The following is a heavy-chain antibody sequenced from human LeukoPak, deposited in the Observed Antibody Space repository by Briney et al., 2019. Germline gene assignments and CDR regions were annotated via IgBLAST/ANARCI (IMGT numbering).Heavy chain of an antibody. D-gene: IGHD6-6*01. Sequence: SETLSLTCTVSGGSITNYYWTYIRQPPGKGLEWIGYIYYSGSTNYNPSLKSRVTISVDTSKNQFSLKLSSVTAADTAVYYCARHIRDSSSSPLGYWGQGTLVTVSS. CDR2: IYYSGST. CDR3: ARHIRDSSSSPLGY. J-gene: IGHJ4*02. V-gene: IGHV4-59*08. CDR1: GGSITNYY.